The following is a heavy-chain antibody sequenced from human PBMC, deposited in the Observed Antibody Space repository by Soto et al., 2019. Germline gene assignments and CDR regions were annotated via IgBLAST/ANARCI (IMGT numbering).Heavy chain of an antibody. J-gene: IGHJ4*02. D-gene: IGHD3-3*01. CDR3: AIGEWLSTSYFNF. Sequence: ASVKVSCKASGYTFTSYGISWVRQAPGQGLEWMGWISAYNGNTNYAQKLQGRVTMTTDTSTSTAYMELRSLRVEDTAVYHCAIGEWLSTSYFNFWGKGTLVTVSS. CDR2: ISAYNGNT. V-gene: IGHV1-18*04. CDR1: GYTFTSYG.